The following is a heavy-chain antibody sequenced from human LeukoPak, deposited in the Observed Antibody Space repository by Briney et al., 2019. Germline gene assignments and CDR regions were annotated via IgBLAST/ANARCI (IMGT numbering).Heavy chain of an antibody. J-gene: IGHJ4*02. Sequence: SETLSLTCAVYGGSFSGYYWSWIRQPPGKGLEWIGEINHSGSTNYNPSLKSRVTISVDTSKNQFSLKLSSVTAADTAVYYCARLKDIVVVPAAGILDYWGQGTLVTVSS. CDR2: INHSGST. D-gene: IGHD2-2*01. CDR3: ARLKDIVVVPAAGILDY. CDR1: GGSFSGYY. V-gene: IGHV4-34*01.